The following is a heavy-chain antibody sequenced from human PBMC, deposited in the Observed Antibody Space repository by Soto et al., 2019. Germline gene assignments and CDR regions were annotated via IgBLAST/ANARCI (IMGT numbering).Heavy chain of an antibody. J-gene: IGHJ6*02. CDR1: GYSFTSYW. CDR2: IDPSDSYT. Sequence: ESLKISCKGSGYSFTSYWISWVRQMPGKGLEWMGRIDPSDSYTNYSPSFQGHVTISADKSISTAYLQWSSLKASDTAMYYCVYYYGSGTYYGMDVWGQGTTVTVSS. CDR3: VYYYGSGTYYGMDV. V-gene: IGHV5-10-1*01. D-gene: IGHD3-10*01.